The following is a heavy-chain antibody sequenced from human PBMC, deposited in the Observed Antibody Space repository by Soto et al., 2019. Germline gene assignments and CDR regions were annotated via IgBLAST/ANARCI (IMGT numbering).Heavy chain of an antibody. CDR3: ARDSEVVVAATYYYYYGMDV. CDR1: GFAFSNCA. J-gene: IGHJ6*02. Sequence: GGSLRLSCEASGFAFSNCAMSWVRQAPGKGLEWVSSITGFGGGTYYSDSVEGRFTISRDNSKNTLYLQMNSLRAEDTAVYYCARDSEVVVAATYYYYYGMDVWGQGTTVTVSS. V-gene: IGHV3-23*01. CDR2: ITGFGGGT. D-gene: IGHD2-15*01.